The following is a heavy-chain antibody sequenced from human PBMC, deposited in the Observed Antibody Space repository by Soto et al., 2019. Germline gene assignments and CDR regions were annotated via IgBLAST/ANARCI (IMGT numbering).Heavy chain of an antibody. Sequence: GASVKVSCKASGYTFTSHGISWVRQAPGQGLEWMGWISAYNGNTNYAQKLQGRVTMTTDPSTSTAYMELRSLRSDDTAVYYCASGITLFGLVQPYMDVWGQGTTVTVSS. D-gene: IGHD3-3*01. J-gene: IGHJ6*02. CDR2: ISAYNGNT. CDR3: ASGITLFGLVQPYMDV. CDR1: GYTFTSHG. V-gene: IGHV1-18*01.